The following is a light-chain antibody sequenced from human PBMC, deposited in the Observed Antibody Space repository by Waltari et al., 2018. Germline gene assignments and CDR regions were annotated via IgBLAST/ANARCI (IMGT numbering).Light chain of an antibody. J-gene: IGLJ6*01. CDR2: EVT. Sequence: QSALTQPASVSGSPGQSITISCTGTSSDVGRYNLVSWYQQHPGKAPKLMIYEVTKRPSGVSNRFSGSKSGNTASLTISGLQAEDEADYYCYSYAGSTALGVFGSGTKVTVL. CDR3: YSYAGSTALGV. V-gene: IGLV2-23*02. CDR1: SSDVGRYNL.